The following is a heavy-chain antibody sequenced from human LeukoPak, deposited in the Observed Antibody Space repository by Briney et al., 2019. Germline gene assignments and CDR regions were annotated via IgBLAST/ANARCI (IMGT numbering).Heavy chain of an antibody. Sequence: SVKVSCKASGGTFSSYAISWVRQAPGQGLEWMGRIIPIFGTANYAQKFQGRVTITTDESTSTAYMELSSLRSEDKAVYYCARVYNWNNWFDPWGQGTLVTVSS. J-gene: IGHJ5*02. CDR1: GGTFSSYA. D-gene: IGHD1-20*01. V-gene: IGHV1-69*05. CDR2: IIPIFGTA. CDR3: ARVYNWNNWFDP.